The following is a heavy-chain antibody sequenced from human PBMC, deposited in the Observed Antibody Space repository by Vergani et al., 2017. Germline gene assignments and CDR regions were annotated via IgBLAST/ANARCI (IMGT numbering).Heavy chain of an antibody. V-gene: IGHV5-10-1*03. CDR2: IDPSDSYT. D-gene: IGHD3-22*01. J-gene: IGHJ1*01. Sequence: EVQLVQSGAEVKTPGESLRISCKGSGYSFTSNWISWVRQKPGKGLEWMGKIDPSDSYTNYSPSSQGHVTISADKSISTAYLQWSSLKASDTAMYYCASLDSSGYYSAEYFQHWGQGTLVTVSS. CDR3: ASLDSSGYYSAEYFQH. CDR1: GYSFTSNW.